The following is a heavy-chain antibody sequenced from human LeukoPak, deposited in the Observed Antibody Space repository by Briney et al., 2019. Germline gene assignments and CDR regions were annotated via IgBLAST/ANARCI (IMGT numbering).Heavy chain of an antibody. CDR1: GFTFNNAW. V-gene: IGHV3-15*01. D-gene: IGHD3-22*01. CDR3: TTLWYSYHSFEY. CDR2: NKAKADGETT. Sequence: PGGSLRLSCAASGFTFNNAWMNWVRQAPGKGLEWVGLNKAKADGETTEYAGPVKCRLTNSRDDSKNTLYLQMNSLKTEDTAVYYCTTLWYSYHSFEYWGHGTLVTVS. J-gene: IGHJ4*01.